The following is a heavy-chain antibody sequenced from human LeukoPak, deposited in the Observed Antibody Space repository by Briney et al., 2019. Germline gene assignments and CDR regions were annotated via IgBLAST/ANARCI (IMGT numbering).Heavy chain of an antibody. Sequence: SGPTPVKPTQTFPLTYTFSGLSLSTRGAGVGWILQPPGKALQWLALIYCADDKRYSPCLKSRLTINKDTSKTQVVLTRPNMDHVDTATYSCAHSRRYCSGGSCYDWLDPWGQGTLVTVSS. V-gene: IGHV2-5*02. CDR2: IYCADDK. J-gene: IGHJ5*02. CDR1: GLSLSTRGAG. D-gene: IGHD2-15*01. CDR3: AHSRRYCSGGSCYDWLDP.